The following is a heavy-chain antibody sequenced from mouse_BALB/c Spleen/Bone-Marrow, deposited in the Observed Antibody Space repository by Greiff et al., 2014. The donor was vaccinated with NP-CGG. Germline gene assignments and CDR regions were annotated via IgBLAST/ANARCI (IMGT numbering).Heavy chain of an antibody. CDR1: GFTFSNYG. V-gene: IGHV5-6*01. CDR2: ISSGGSYT. J-gene: IGHJ4*01. Sequence: EVQLQQSGGDLVKPGGSLKLSCAASGFTFSNYGMSWVRQTPDKRLEWVATISSGGSYTYYPDSVKGRFTISRDKAKNTLYLQMCSLKSEDTAMYYGARRDWGPMDYWGQGTSVTVSS. CDR3: ARRDWGPMDY.